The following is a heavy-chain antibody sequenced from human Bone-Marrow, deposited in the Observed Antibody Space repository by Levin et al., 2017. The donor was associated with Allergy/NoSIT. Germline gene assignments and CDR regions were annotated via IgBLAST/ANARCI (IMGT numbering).Heavy chain of an antibody. CDR2: ISYAGSDK. CDR1: GFTFSSYG. J-gene: IGHJ6*03. CDR3: ARDGTMVRGVLAWGSTKSDYVYYYMDV. Sequence: GGSLRLSCAASGFTFSSYGMHWVRQAPGKGLEWVAVISYAGSDKYYADSVKGRFTISRDNSKNTLYLQMNSLRVEDTAVYYCARDGTMVRGVLAWGSTKSDYVYYYMDVWGKGTTVTASS. D-gene: IGHD3-10*01. V-gene: IGHV3-30*03.